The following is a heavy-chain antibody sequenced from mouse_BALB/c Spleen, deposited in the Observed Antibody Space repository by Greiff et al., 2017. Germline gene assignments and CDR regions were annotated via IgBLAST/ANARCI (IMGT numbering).Heavy chain of an antibody. CDR2: ISSGGSYT. V-gene: IGHV5-6*01. J-gene: IGHJ4*01. D-gene: IGHD2-3*01. Sequence: VQLKQSGGDLVKPGGSLKLSCAASGFTFSSYGMSWVRQTPDKRLEWVATISSGGSYTYYPDSVKGRFTISRDNAKNTLYLQMSSLKSEDTAMYYCARSIYDGYFYAMDYWGQGTSVTVSS. CDR3: ARSIYDGYFYAMDY. CDR1: GFTFSSYG.